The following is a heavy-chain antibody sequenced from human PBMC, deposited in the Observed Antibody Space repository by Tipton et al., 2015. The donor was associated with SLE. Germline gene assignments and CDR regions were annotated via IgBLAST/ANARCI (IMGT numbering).Heavy chain of an antibody. D-gene: IGHD5-12*01. J-gene: IGHJ5*02. V-gene: IGHV4-59*11. CDR1: GGSISSHY. CDR3: ARDRHYRGNVWFDP. Sequence: TLSLTCTVSGGSISSHYWSWIRQPPGKGLEWIGYIYYSGSTNYNPSLKSRLTMSVDTSKNQFSLRLSSVTAADTAVYYCARDRHYRGNVWFDPWGQGTLVTVSS. CDR2: IYYSGST.